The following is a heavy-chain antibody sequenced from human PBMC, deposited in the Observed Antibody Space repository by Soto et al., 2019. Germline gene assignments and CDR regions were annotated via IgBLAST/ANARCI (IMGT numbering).Heavy chain of an antibody. CDR3: ARDPHYDCWSGRYYYGMDV. V-gene: IGHV3-48*03. Sequence: GGSLRLSCAASGFTFSSYEMNWVRQAPGKGLEWVSYISSSGSTIYYADTVKGRFTISRDNAKNSLYLQMNSLRAEDTAVYYCARDPHYDCWSGRYYYGMDVWGQGTTVTAP. J-gene: IGHJ6*02. CDR1: GFTFSSYE. D-gene: IGHD3-3*01. CDR2: ISSSGSTI.